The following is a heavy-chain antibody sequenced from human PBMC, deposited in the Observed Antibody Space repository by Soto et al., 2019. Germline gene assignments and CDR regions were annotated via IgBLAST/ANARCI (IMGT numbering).Heavy chain of an antibody. CDR1: GYTFTNYG. V-gene: IGHV1-18*01. CDR3: AREGQAPYYYQGTDV. J-gene: IGHJ6*02. CDR2: ISGYNGNT. Sequence: ASVKVSCKASGYTFTNYGFSWVRQAPGQGLEWMGWISGYNGNTKYAEKFQGRVTMTTDTSTSTAHMELRSLRSDDTAVYYCAREGQAPYYYQGTDVWGHGTAVPVPS.